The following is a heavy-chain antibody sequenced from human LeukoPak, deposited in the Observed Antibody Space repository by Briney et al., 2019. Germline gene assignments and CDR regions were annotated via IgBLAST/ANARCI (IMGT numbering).Heavy chain of an antibody. Sequence: ASVKVSCKASGYTFTGYYMHWVRRAPGQGLEWMGWINPNSGGTNYAQKFQGRVTMTRDTSISTAYMELSRLRSDDTAVYYCARALRIAAAGTVRDAFDIWGQGTMVTVSS. CDR2: INPNSGGT. V-gene: IGHV1-2*02. CDR3: ARALRIAAAGTVRDAFDI. CDR1: GYTFTGYY. J-gene: IGHJ3*02. D-gene: IGHD6-13*01.